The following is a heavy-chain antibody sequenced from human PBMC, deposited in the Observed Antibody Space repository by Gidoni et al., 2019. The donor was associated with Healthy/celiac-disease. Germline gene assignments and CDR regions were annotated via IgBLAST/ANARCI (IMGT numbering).Heavy chain of an antibody. V-gene: IGHV4-4*07. D-gene: IGHD3-22*01. J-gene: IGHJ5*02. Sequence: QVQLQESGPGLVKPSETLSLTCTVSGGSISSYYWSWIRQPAGKGLEWIGRIYTSGSTNYNPSLKSRVTMSVDTSKNQFSLKLSSVTAADTAVYYCARDLTNYYDSSTPWFDPWGQGTLVTVSS. CDR3: ARDLTNYYDSSTPWFDP. CDR1: GGSISSYY. CDR2: IYTSGST.